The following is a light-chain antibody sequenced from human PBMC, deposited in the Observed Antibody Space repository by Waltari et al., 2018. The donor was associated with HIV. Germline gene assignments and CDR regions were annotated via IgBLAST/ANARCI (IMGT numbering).Light chain of an antibody. CDR3: GTWDSGRGVVV. CDR2: DNK. CDR1: SSNLGHTY. V-gene: IGLV1-51*01. Sequence: QSVLTQPPSVSAAQGQTVTITCSGTSSNLGHTYVTWYQHLPGTAPQLLIYDNKNRPSGIPDRFSASKSGTTATLDITGLQTGDEADYYCGTWDSGRGVVVFGEGTKLTVL. J-gene: IGLJ2*01.